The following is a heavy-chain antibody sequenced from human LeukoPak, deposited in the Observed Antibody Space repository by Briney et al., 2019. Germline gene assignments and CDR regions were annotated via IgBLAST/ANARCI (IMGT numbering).Heavy chain of an antibody. D-gene: IGHD3-10*01. V-gene: IGHV4-59*08. Sequence: PSETLSLTCTVSGGSISSYYWSWIRQPPGKGLEWIGYIYHSGSTKYNPSLKSRLTISLDTSRNQFSLRLNSVTAADTAVYYCAKSNGYGLVDIWGQGTMVTVSS. J-gene: IGHJ3*02. CDR1: GGSISSYY. CDR3: AKSNGYGLVDI. CDR2: IYHSGST.